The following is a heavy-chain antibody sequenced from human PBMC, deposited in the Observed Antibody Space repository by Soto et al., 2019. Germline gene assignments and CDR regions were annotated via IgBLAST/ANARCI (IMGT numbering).Heavy chain of an antibody. CDR2: IRSKAYGGTP. CDR1: DFTSGAYA. Sequence: PGGSLRLYCTGSDFTSGAYAISWFRQAPGMGLEWVGFIRSKAYGGTPSYAASVEGRFSISRDDSKSVAYLQMNSLTTEDTAVYYCSGQSGLSTIKGFDRWGQGT. CDR3: SGQSGLSTIKGFDR. J-gene: IGHJ4*02. D-gene: IGHD5-12*01. V-gene: IGHV3-49*03.